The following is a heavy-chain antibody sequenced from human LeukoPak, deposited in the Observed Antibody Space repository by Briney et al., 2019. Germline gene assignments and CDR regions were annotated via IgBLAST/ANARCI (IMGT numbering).Heavy chain of an antibody. V-gene: IGHV3-15*01. J-gene: IGHJ4*02. CDR1: GLTFSNAW. Sequence: GGSLRLSCAASGLTFSNAWMSWVRQAPGKGLEWVGRIKSKTDGGTTDYAAPVKGRFTISRDDSKNTLYLQMNSLKTEDTAVYYCTTEVVAAHFDCWGQGTLVTVSS. CDR3: TTEVVAAHFDC. D-gene: IGHD2-15*01. CDR2: IKSKTDGGTT.